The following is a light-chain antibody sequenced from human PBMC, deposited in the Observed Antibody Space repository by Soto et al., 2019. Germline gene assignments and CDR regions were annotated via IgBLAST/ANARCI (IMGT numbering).Light chain of an antibody. CDR2: EVT. CDR3: SSYTSTSTV. Sequence: QSALTQPASVSGAPGQSITISCTGISSDGDDYKDVSWYQQHPGKAPILMIYEVTYRPSGVSNRFSGSKSGNTASLTISGLQAEDEADYYCSSYTSTSTVFGTGTKVTV. V-gene: IGLV2-14*01. J-gene: IGLJ1*01. CDR1: SSDGDDYKD.